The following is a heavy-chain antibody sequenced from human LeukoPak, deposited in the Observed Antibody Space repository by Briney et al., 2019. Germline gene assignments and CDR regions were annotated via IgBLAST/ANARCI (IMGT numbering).Heavy chain of an antibody. D-gene: IGHD6-19*01. Sequence: GRSLRLSCEASGFTFDDYAMYWVRQAPGKGLEWVSGISWNSASIGYVDSVRGRFTISRDNAKNSLYLQMNSLRAEDTALYYCARDGIAVAGTLLYWGQGTLVTVSS. CDR2: ISWNSASI. CDR3: ARDGIAVAGTLLY. CDR1: GFTFDDYA. V-gene: IGHV3-9*01. J-gene: IGHJ4*02.